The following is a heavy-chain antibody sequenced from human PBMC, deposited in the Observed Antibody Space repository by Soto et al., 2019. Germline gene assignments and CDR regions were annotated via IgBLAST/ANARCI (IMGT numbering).Heavy chain of an antibody. CDR3: ARVAHCSGGSCYSISDY. CDR2: ISSSSSYI. CDR1: GFTFSSYS. V-gene: IGHV3-21*01. Sequence: PGGSLRLSCAASGFTFSSYSMNWVRQAPGKGLEWVSSISSSSSYIYYADSVKGRFTISRDNAKNSLYLQMNSLRAEDTAVYYCARVAHCSGGSCYSISDYWGQGTLVTVSS. J-gene: IGHJ4*02. D-gene: IGHD2-15*01.